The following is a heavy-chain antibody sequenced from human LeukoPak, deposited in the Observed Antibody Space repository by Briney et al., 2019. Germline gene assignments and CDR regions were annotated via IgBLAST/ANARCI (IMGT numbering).Heavy chain of an antibody. CDR3: ATEPSRSYSFDHLDF. V-gene: IGHV1-69*04. Sequence: SVKVSCKTSGGTFNNYAISWVRKAPGQGLEWMGRVVPMFGIRNYPQTFRGRVNITADKATNTVYMKLRSLRAEDTAIYYCATEPSRSYSFDHLDFWGLGTPVTVSS. J-gene: IGHJ4*02. CDR2: VVPMFGIR. CDR1: GGTFNNYA. D-gene: IGHD5-12*01.